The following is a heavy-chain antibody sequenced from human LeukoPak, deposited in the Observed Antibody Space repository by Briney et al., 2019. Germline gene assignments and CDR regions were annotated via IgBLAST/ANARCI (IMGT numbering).Heavy chain of an antibody. CDR2: IIPILGIA. CDR1: GGTFSSYA. D-gene: IGHD2/OR15-2a*01. J-gene: IGHJ4*02. Sequence: AASVKVSCKASGGTFSSYAISWVRQAPGQGLEWMGRIIPILGIANYAQKFQGRVTITADKSTSTAYMELSSLRSEDTAVYYCARLTHITTFYYWGQGTLVTVSS. CDR3: ARLTHITTFYY. V-gene: IGHV1-69*04.